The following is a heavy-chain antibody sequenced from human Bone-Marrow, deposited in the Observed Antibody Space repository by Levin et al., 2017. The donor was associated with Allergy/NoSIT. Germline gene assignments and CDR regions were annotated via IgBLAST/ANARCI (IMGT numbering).Heavy chain of an antibody. D-gene: IGHD3-16*01. Sequence: GGSLRLSCVVSGFTISSYWMSWVRQAPGKGLEWVAKIKKDGSQKYYVDSVKGRFTISRDNAKNSLYLQMNSLRAEDTAVYCCVNWGSYWGQGTLVTVSS. V-gene: IGHV3-7*02. CDR1: GFTISSYW. J-gene: IGHJ4*02. CDR3: VNWGSY. CDR2: IKKDGSQK.